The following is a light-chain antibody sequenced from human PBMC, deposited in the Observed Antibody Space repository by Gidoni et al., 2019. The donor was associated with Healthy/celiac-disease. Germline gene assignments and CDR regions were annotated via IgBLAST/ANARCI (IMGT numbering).Light chain of an antibody. V-gene: IGLV1-40*01. CDR3: QSYDSSLSGPVV. J-gene: IGLJ2*01. CDR1: SSNIGAGYD. CDR2: GNS. Sequence: QSVLTQPPSVSGAPGPRVTISCTGSSSNIGAGYDVHWYQQLPVTAPKLLIYGNSNRPSGVPDRFSGAKSGTSASLAITGLQAEDEADYYCQSYDSSLSGPVVFGGGTKLTVL.